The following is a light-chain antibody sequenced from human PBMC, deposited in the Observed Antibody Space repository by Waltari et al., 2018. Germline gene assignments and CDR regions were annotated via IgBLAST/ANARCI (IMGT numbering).Light chain of an antibody. CDR3: AAWDITLNALI. CDR2: YDD. Sequence: QSALTQPPSVSGAPRQRVPISCSGSGSNIGDSAVNWYQQLPGKSPKLVIYYDDLLPSGVSDRFSGSKSGSSASLAISGLQSEDEAVYFCAAWDITLNALIFGGGTKLTVL. CDR1: GSNIGDSA. J-gene: IGLJ2*01. V-gene: IGLV1-36*01.